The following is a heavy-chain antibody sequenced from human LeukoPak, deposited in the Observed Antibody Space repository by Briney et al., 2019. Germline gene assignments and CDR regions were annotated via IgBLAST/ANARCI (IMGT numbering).Heavy chain of an antibody. V-gene: IGHV3-30-3*01. D-gene: IGHD6-19*01. Sequence: GGSLRLSCAASGFTFSSYAMHWVRQAPGKGLEWVAVISYDGSNKYYADSVKGRFTISGDNSKNTLYLQMNSLRAEDTAVYYCARDPGQWLASFHFDYWGQGTLVTVSS. J-gene: IGHJ4*02. CDR2: ISYDGSNK. CDR1: GFTFSSYA. CDR3: ARDPGQWLASFHFDY.